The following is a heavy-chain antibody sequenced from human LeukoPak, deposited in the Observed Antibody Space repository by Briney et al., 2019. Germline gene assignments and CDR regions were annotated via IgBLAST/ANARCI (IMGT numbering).Heavy chain of an antibody. CDR2: IYVSGST. CDR1: GASISSYY. Sequence: SETLSLTCTVSGASISSYYWSWIRQPAGKGLEWIGRIYVSGSTTYNPSLESQVTMSLDTSKNQISLKVSSVTAADTAVYYCARDSGTTGEVKFDPWGQGTLVTVSS. V-gene: IGHV4-4*07. J-gene: IGHJ5*02. CDR3: ARDSGTTGEVKFDP. D-gene: IGHD1-7*01.